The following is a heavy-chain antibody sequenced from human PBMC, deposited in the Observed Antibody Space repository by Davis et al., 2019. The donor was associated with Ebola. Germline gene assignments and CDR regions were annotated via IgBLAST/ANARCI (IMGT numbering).Heavy chain of an antibody. CDR3: VRQESYYGSVDF. Sequence: GESLKISCTGSGYSFSNFWIGWVRQMPGKGLEWMGIIYPGDSDTRYSPSFQGQVTISADKSISTAYLQWSSLKASDSAMYYCVRQESYYGSVDFWGQGTLVTVSS. CDR1: GYSFSNFW. J-gene: IGHJ4*02. V-gene: IGHV5-51*01. CDR2: IYPGDSDT. D-gene: IGHD3-10*01.